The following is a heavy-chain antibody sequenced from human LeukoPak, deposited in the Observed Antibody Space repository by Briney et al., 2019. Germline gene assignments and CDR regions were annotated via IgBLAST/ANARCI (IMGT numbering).Heavy chain of an antibody. CDR1: GGTLSSYA. CDR3: ARGQKEYSSSSATQRFDP. D-gene: IGHD6-6*01. Sequence: SVKVSCKASGGTLSSYAISWVRQAPRQGLEWMGRIIPIFGIANYAQKFQGRVTITADKSTSTAYMELSSLRSEDTAVYYCARGQKEYSSSSATQRFDPWGQGTLVTVSS. CDR2: IIPIFGIA. J-gene: IGHJ5*02. V-gene: IGHV1-69*04.